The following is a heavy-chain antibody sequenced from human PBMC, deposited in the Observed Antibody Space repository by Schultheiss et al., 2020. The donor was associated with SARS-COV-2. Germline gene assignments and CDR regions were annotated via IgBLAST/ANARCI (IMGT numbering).Heavy chain of an antibody. CDR1: GGSISSYY. D-gene: IGHD2-21*02. CDR2: IYYSGST. V-gene: IGHV4-59*12. CDR3: ARDQYCGGDCPTHFDY. J-gene: IGHJ4*02. Sequence: GSLRLSCTVSGGSISSYYWSWIRQPPGKGLEWIGYIYYSGSTNYNPSLKSRVTISVDTSKNQFSLKLSSVTAADTAVYYCARDQYCGGDCPTHFDYWGQGTLVTVSS.